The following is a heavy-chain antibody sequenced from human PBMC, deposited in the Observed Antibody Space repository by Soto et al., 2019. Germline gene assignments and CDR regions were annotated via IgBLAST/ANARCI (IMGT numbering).Heavy chain of an antibody. CDR2: IIPIFGTA. V-gene: IGHV1-69*06. Sequence: ASVKVSCKASGGTFSSYAISWVRQAPGQGLEWMGGIIPIFGTANYAQKFQGRVTITADKSTSTDYMELSSLRSEDTAVYYCARGRQGVVVPAFFDYWGQGTLVTVSS. CDR1: GGTFSSYA. CDR3: ARGRQGVVVPAFFDY. J-gene: IGHJ4*02. D-gene: IGHD2-2*01.